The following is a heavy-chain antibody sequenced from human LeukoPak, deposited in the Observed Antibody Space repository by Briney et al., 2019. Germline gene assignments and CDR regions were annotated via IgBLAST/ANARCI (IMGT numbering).Heavy chain of an antibody. CDR2: ISSSGSTI. Sequence: GGSLRLSCAASGFTFSSYEMNWVRQAPGKGLEWVSYISSSGSTIYYADSVKGRFTISRDNAKNSLYLQMNSLRAEDTAVYYCARDPYSGSYVDYYYYYYMDVWGKGTTVTISS. V-gene: IGHV3-48*03. CDR1: GFTFSSYE. D-gene: IGHD6-13*01. J-gene: IGHJ6*03. CDR3: ARDPYSGSYVDYYYYYYMDV.